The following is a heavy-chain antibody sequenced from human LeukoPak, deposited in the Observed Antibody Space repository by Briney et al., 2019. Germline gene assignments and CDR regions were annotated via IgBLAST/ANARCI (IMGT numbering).Heavy chain of an antibody. Sequence: EASVKVSCKASGYTFTSYDINWVRQATGQGLEWMGWMNPNSGNTGYAQKFQGRVTITRNTSISTAYMELSSLRSEDTAVYYCVREAVSSGWNNWYFDLWGRGTLVTVSS. J-gene: IGHJ2*01. D-gene: IGHD6-25*01. CDR2: MNPNSGNT. V-gene: IGHV1-8*03. CDR3: VREAVSSGWNNWYFDL. CDR1: GYTFTSYD.